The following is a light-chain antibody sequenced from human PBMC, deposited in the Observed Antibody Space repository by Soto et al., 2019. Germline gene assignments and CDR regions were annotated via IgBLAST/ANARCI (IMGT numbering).Light chain of an antibody. J-gene: IGKJ5*01. V-gene: IGKV1-13*02. CDR3: QQFNSYPVT. CDR1: QDIRGA. Sequence: AIQVTQSPWSLSGSVLDRVTITCLASQDIRGALAWYQQKPGKPPKLLIYDVSTLENGVPSRFSGDSSGTQFTLTISGLQPEDFGTYYCQQFNSYPVTFGHGTRLEIK. CDR2: DVS.